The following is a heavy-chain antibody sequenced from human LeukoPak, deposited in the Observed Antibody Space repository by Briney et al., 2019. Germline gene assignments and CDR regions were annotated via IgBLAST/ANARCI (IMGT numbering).Heavy chain of an antibody. D-gene: IGHD5-12*01. CDR3: ARAPVDWQFYYGMDV. J-gene: IGHJ6*02. CDR1: GGSISSGDYY. Sequence: SQTLSLTCTVSGGSISSGDYYWSWIRQPPGKGLEWIGYIYYSGSTYYNPSLKSRVTISVDTSKNQFSLKLSSVTAADTAVYYCARAPVDWQFYYGMDVWGQGTTVTGSS. CDR2: IYYSGST. V-gene: IGHV4-30-4*01.